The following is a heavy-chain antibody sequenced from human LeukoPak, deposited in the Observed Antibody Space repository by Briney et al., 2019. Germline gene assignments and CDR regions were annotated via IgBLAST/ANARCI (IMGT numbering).Heavy chain of an antibody. V-gene: IGHV4-39*01. D-gene: IGHD5-18*01. Sequence: PSETLSLTCTVSGGSISSSSYYWGWIRQPPGKGLEWIGSMSYSGSTYYNPSLKSRVTISVDTSKNQFSLKLSSVTAADTAVYYCARHFTELWLPDYYYYYMDVWGKGTTVTVSS. CDR1: GGSISSSSYY. CDR3: ARHFTELWLPDYYYYYMDV. CDR2: MSYSGST. J-gene: IGHJ6*03.